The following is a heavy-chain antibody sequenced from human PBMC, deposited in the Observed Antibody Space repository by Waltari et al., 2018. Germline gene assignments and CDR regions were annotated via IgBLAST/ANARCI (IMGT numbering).Heavy chain of an antibody. CDR2: SGVRAATT. J-gene: IGHJ4*02. CDR1: GVTFSNYA. Sequence: LDSGGDLIRPGGSLSLGCAVSGVTFSNYAMTWVRQAPVKGLERVTGSGVRAATTWHADSFTGRLTISRDNSRNTLDLQLDRLRSEDTAVYYCARYCAASCYGGLDYWGRGTLVTASS. D-gene: IGHD4-17*01. CDR3: ARYCAASCYGGLDY. V-gene: IGHV3-23*01.